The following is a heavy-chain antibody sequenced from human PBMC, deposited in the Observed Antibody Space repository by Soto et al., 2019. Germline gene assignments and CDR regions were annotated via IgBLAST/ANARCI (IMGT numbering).Heavy chain of an antibody. CDR1: GGSFSGYY. V-gene: IGHV4-34*01. Sequence: QVQLQQWGAGLLKPSETLSLTCAVYGGSFSGYYWSWIRQPPGKGLEWIGEINHSGSTNYNPSLKSRVTISVDTSKNQFSLNLSSMTAADTAVYYCARVQRLRTYRNWLDPWGQGTLVTVSS. J-gene: IGHJ5*02. CDR2: INHSGST. CDR3: ARVQRLRTYRNWLDP. D-gene: IGHD1-1*01.